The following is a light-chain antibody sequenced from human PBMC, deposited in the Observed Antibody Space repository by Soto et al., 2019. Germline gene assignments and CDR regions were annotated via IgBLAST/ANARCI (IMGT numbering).Light chain of an antibody. CDR2: WAA. CDR1: QSLLSSTNNKNY. Sequence: DIVMTQSPDSLAVSLGERATINCKSSQSLLSSTNNKNYLAWYQQKPGQPPKLLIYWAAARESGVPXXXXGXXXXXXFTLTISSLQAEDVAVYYCQQYYFTPLTFGGGTKVETK. CDR3: QQYYFTPLT. V-gene: IGKV4-1*01. J-gene: IGKJ4*01.